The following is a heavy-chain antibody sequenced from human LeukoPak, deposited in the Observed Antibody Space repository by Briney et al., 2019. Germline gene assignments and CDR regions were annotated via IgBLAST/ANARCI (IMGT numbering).Heavy chain of an antibody. D-gene: IGHD2-8*01. Sequence: GGSLRLSCAASGFTFSSYSMSWVRQAPGKGLEWVSSISSSSSYIYYADSVKGRFTISRDNAKNSLYLQMNSLRAEDTAVYYCGSSGIYCTNGVCYMGGFDIWGQGTMVTVSS. V-gene: IGHV3-21*01. CDR2: ISSSSSYI. CDR1: GFTFSSYS. J-gene: IGHJ3*02. CDR3: GSSGIYCTNGVCYMGGFDI.